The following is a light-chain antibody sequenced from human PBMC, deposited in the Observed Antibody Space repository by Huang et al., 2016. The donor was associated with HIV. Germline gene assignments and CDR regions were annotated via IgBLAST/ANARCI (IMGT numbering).Light chain of an antibody. J-gene: IGKJ2*01. CDR2: DAS. V-gene: IGKV3-11*01. Sequence: EIVLTQSPATLSLSPGERATLSRRASQSVSSCLAWYQQKPGQAPRLLIYDASNRATGIPARFSGSGSGTDFTLTISSLEPEDFAVYYCQQRTNWRTFGQGTKLEIK. CDR3: QQRTNWRT. CDR1: QSVSSC.